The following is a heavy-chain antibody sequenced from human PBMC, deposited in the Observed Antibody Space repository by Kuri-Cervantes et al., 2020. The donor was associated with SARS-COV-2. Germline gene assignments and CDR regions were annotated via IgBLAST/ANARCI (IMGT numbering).Heavy chain of an antibody. CDR1: SSYS. Sequence: SSYSMNWVRQAPGKGLEWIGSIYYSGSTYYNPSLKSRVTISVDTSKNQFSLKLSSVTAADTAVYYCARQGTIVVVPAALKTYFDYWGQGTLVTVSS. CDR2: IYYSGST. CDR3: ARQGTIVVVPAALKTYFDY. D-gene: IGHD2-2*01. V-gene: IGHV4-39*01. J-gene: IGHJ4*02.